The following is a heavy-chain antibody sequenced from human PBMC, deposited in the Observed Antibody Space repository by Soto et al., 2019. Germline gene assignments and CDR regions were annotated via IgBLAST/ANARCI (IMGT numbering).Heavy chain of an antibody. Sequence: QVELVQSGAEVKKPGASVKVSCKASGYTFTSYGISWVRQAPGQGLEWMGWISAYNGNTNYAQKLQGRVTMTPDTSTSTAYREMRRLRCDDTAVYYCASVPYCYFCRDVWGKGTTVTVSS. J-gene: IGHJ6*04. V-gene: IGHV1-18*01. CDR3: ASVPYCYFCRDV. CDR1: GYTFTSYG. CDR2: ISAYNGNT.